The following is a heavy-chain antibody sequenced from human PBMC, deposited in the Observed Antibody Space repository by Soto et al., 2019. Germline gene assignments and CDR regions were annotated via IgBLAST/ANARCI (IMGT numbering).Heavy chain of an antibody. CDR1: GFSFTGYY. V-gene: IGHV1-2*02. CDR3: AKDLTRQLAYWLDP. D-gene: IGHD6-6*01. Sequence: ASVKVSCKASGFSFTGYYIHWLRQAPGQGLEWMGWINAHSGGTEYAQKFQGRVTLTRDTSIATAYLTLTSLTSDDTDLYYCAKDLTRQLAYWLDPWGQGTLVTVSS. CDR2: INAHSGGT. J-gene: IGHJ5*02.